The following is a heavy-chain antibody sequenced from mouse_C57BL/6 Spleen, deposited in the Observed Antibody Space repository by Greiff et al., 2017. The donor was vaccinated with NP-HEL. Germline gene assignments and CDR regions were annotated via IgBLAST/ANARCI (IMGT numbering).Heavy chain of an antibody. CDR1: GYAFSSSW. V-gene: IGHV1-82*01. J-gene: IGHJ3*01. D-gene: IGHD2-1*01. CDR2: IYPGDGDT. CDR3: ASSYGNYELGLFAY. Sequence: VKLQESGPELVKPGASVKISCKASGYAFSSSWMNWVKQRPGKGLEWIGRIYPGDGDTNYNGKFKGKATLTADKSSSTAYMQLSSLTSEDSAVYFCASSYGNYELGLFAYWGQGTLVTVSA.